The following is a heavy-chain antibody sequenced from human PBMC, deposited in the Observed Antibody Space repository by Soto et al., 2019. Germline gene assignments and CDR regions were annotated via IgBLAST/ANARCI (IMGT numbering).Heavy chain of an antibody. J-gene: IGHJ5*02. CDR1: GGSISSYY. CDR2: IYYSGST. D-gene: IGHD3-10*01. CDR3: ARDKEGYYGAGSYPCFDP. Sequence: SETLSLTCTVSGGSISSYYWSWIRQPPGEGLEWIGYIYYSGSTNYNPSLKSRVTISVDTSKNQFSLKLSSVTAADTAVYYCARDKEGYYGAGSYPCFDPWGQGTLVTVSS. V-gene: IGHV4-59*01.